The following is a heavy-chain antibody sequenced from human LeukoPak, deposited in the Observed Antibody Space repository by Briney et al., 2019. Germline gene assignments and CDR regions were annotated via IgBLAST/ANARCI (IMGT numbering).Heavy chain of an antibody. J-gene: IGHJ3*02. CDR1: GFTFNSYA. D-gene: IGHD6-19*01. V-gene: IGHV3-23*01. CDR3: AKAGGYSSGPNAFDI. CDR2: ISGSGGST. Sequence: GGSLRLSCAASGFTFNSYAMSWVRQAPGKGLEWVSAISGSGGSTYYADSVKGRFTISRDNSKNTLYLQMNSLRAEDTAVYYCAKAGGYSSGPNAFDIWGQGTMVTVSS.